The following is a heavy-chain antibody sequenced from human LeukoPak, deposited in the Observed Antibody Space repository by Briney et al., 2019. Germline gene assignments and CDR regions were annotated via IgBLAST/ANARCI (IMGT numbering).Heavy chain of an antibody. D-gene: IGHD3-9*01. CDR1: GFTFSDYY. CDR2: ISSSGSTI. V-gene: IGHV3-11*01. CDR3: ARGGERYFDWLSPGDYHYYYMDV. J-gene: IGHJ6*03. Sequence: PGGSLRLSCAASGFTFSDYYMSWIRQAPGKGLEWVSYISSSGSTIYYADSVKGRFTISRDNAKNSLYLQMNSLRAEVTAVYYCARGGERYFDWLSPGDYHYYYMDVWGKGTTATIS.